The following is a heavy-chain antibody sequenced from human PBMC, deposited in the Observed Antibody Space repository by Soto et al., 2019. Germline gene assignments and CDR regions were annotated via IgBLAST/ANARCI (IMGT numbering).Heavy chain of an antibody. CDR3: ARERPRRFDP. J-gene: IGHJ5*02. Sequence: QVQLVQSGAEVKKPGASVKVSCTASGYTFTSYDINWVRQATGQGLEWMGWMNPNSGNTGYAQKFQSRVSMPRNTTISTAYTGLRSLRSEDTAVYYCARERPRRFDPWGQGTLVTVSS. CDR2: MNPNSGNT. CDR1: GYTFTSYD. V-gene: IGHV1-8*01.